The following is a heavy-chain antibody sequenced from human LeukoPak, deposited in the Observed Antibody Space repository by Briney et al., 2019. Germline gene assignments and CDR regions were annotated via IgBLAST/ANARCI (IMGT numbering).Heavy chain of an antibody. CDR1: GFRFSNYE. CDR2: ISNSGATK. D-gene: IGHD5-24*01. J-gene: IGHJ4*02. Sequence: GGSLRLSFAASGFRFSNYEFHWVRQAPGKGLEWVSYISNSGATKYYADSVRGRFTMSRDDARNSLDLQMNSLRVEDTALYYCVRGDNTPRRTNFDYWGQGTLVTVSS. V-gene: IGHV3-48*03. CDR3: VRGDNTPRRTNFDY.